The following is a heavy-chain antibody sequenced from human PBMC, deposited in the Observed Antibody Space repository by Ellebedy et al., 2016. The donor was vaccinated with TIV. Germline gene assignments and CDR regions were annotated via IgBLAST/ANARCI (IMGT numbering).Heavy chain of an antibody. CDR1: EFTFSTYN. V-gene: IGHV3-33*01. D-gene: IGHD2-15*01. CDR3: ARELGGSGGSDFDY. Sequence: PGGSLRLSCAASEFTFSTYNMHWVRQAPGKGLEWVAVIWYDGTAKFYAESVKGRFTISRDNSQNTLYLEMNSLRADDTALYYCARELGGSGGSDFDYWGQGTLVTVSS. CDR2: IWYDGTAK. J-gene: IGHJ4*02.